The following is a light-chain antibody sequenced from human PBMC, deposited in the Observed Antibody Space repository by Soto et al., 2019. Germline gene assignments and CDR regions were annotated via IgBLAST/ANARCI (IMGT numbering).Light chain of an antibody. J-gene: IGKJ4*01. Sequence: EIVMTQSPVTLSVSLGDTATLSCRASQTVINSYLAWYQQKPGQAPRLLISGASTRAARVPVRFSGSGSGTEFTLTISSLQSEDFAVYYCQQYSDWPLTFGGGTKLEI. V-gene: IGKV3-15*01. CDR3: QQYSDWPLT. CDR1: QTVINS. CDR2: GAS.